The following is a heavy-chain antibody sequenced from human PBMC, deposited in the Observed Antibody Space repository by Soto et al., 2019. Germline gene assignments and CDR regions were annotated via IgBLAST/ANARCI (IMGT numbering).Heavy chain of an antibody. J-gene: IGHJ4*02. CDR1: GVSISNSSYY. Sequence: KTSETLSLTCTVSGVSISNSSYYWGWIRRPPGKGLEWIGTIYYSGITYYNPSLKSRVTISVDTSKNQFSLKLTSVTAVDTAVYYCARHGSNWGQGTLVTVSS. CDR3: ARHGSN. CDR2: IYYSGIT. V-gene: IGHV4-39*01.